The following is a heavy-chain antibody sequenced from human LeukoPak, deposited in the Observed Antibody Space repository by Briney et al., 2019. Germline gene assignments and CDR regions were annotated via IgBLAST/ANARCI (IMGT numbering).Heavy chain of an antibody. V-gene: IGHV1-69*05. Sequence: SVKVSCKASGGTFSSYAINWVRQAPGQGLEWMGGIIRLYGTTNYAQKFQGRVTISTDESTNTAYMELTSLRSDDTAVYYCAIEDGAVAGLDYWGQGTLVTVSS. D-gene: IGHD6-19*01. CDR3: AIEDGAVAGLDY. CDR1: GGTFSSYA. J-gene: IGHJ4*02. CDR2: IIRLYGTT.